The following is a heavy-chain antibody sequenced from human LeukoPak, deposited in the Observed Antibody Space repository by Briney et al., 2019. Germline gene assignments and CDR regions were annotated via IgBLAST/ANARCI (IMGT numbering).Heavy chain of an antibody. V-gene: IGHV4-59*01. D-gene: IGHD3-3*01. CDR3: ARGGPYYDFWSGYGDYYYYMDV. CDR2: IYYSGST. J-gene: IGHJ6*03. CDR1: GGSISSYY. Sequence: SETLSLTCTVSGGSISSYYWSWIRQPPGKGLEWIGYIYYSGSTNYNPSLKSRVTISVDTSKNQFSLRLSSVTAADTAVYYCARGGPYYDFWSGYGDYYYYMDVWAKGPRSPSP.